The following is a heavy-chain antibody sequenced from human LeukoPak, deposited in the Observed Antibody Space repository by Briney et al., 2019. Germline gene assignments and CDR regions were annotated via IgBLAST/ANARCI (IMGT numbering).Heavy chain of an antibody. V-gene: IGHV3-11*01. CDR3: TRDPDYGDPD. CDR1: GFSFSVHY. D-gene: IGHD2-21*01. CDR2: ITSSGRST. Sequence: PGGSLRLSCTASGFSFSVHYMTWIRHAPGKGLEWISYITSSGRSTDYAGSVKGRFIISRDNAINTMFLQLSTLRVDDTAVYYRTRDPDYGDPDWGQGTLVTVSS. J-gene: IGHJ4*02.